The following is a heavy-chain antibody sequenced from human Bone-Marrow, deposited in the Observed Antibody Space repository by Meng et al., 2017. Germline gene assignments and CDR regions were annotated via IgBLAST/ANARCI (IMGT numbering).Heavy chain of an antibody. CDR3: ARSGDCSGGSCYLFDY. J-gene: IGHJ4*02. CDR2: ISSSGTTT. D-gene: IGHD2-15*01. CDR1: GFTFSSYA. V-gene: IGHV3-23*01. Sequence: GGSLRLSCAASGFTFSSYAMSWARQAPGKGLEWVSAISSSGTTTNYADSVKGRFTISRDNSKNTLYLQMNSLRAEDTAVYYCARSGDCSGGSCYLFDYWGQGTLVTVSS.